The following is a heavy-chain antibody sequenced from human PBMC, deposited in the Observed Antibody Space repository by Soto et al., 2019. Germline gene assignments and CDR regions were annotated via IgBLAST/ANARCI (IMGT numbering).Heavy chain of an antibody. D-gene: IGHD2-15*01. CDR3: AKDPLGYCSGGSCPNWFDP. Sequence: GGSLRLSCAASGFTFSSYAMSWVRQAPGKGLEWVSAISGSGGSTYYADSVKGRFTISRDNSKNTLYLQMNSLRAEDTAVYYCAKDPLGYCSGGSCPNWFDPWGQGTLVTVSS. CDR2: ISGSGGST. J-gene: IGHJ5*02. CDR1: GFTFSSYA. V-gene: IGHV3-23*01.